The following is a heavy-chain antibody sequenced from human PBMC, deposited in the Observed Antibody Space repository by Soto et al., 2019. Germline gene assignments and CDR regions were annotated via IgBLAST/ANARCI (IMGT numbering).Heavy chain of an antibody. D-gene: IGHD3-22*01. CDR1: GYTFTSYG. V-gene: IGHV1-18*01. J-gene: IGHJ4*02. CDR3: ARASYYYDSSGYFHYFDY. Sequence: GASVKVSCKASGYTFTSYGISWVRQAPGQGLEWMGWISAYNGNTNYAQKLQGRVTMTTDTSTSTAYMELSSLRSEDTAVYYCARASYYYDSSGYFHYFDYWGQGTLVTVSS. CDR2: ISAYNGNT.